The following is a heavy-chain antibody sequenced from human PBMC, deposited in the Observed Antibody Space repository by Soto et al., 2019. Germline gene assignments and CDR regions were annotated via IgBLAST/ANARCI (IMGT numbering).Heavy chain of an antibody. D-gene: IGHD3-10*01. J-gene: IGHJ4*02. CDR1: GFTFSSYA. Sequence: GGSLRLSCAASGFTFSSYAMSWVRQAPGKGLEWVSAISGSGGSTYYADSVKGRFTISRDNSKNTLCLQMNSLRAEDTAVYYCAKDRGVRESGFGDYWGQGTLVTVSS. CDR3: AKDRGVRESGFGDY. V-gene: IGHV3-23*01. CDR2: ISGSGGST.